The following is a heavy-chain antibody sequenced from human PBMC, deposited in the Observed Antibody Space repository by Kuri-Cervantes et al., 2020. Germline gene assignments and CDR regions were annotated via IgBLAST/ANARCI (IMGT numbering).Heavy chain of an antibody. CDR3: AKTYCGGDCFLDP. J-gene: IGHJ5*02. CDR2: INQGGGEK. CDR1: GFTFSIYW. V-gene: IGHV3-7*02. Sequence: GGSLRLSCTASGFTFSIYWMGWVRQAPGKGLEWVANINQGGGEKDYVDSVKGRFTISRDNAKNSLYLQMNSLRAEDTAVYYCAKTYCGGDCFLDPWGQGTLVTVSS. D-gene: IGHD2-21*02.